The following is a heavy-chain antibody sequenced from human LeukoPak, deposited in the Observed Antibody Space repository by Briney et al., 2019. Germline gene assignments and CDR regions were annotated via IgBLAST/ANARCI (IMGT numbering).Heavy chain of an antibody. J-gene: IGHJ4*02. V-gene: IGHV3-23*01. CDR2: TSGSGGST. CDR3: AKDRGLVGATPSNFDY. D-gene: IGHD1-26*01. CDR1: GFTFSSYA. Sequence: TGGSLRLSCAASGFTFSSYAMNWVRQAPGKGLEWVSGTSGSGGSTYYADSVRGRFTISRDNSKKTVYVQMNSLRAEDTAIYYCAKDRGLVGATPSNFDYWGQGTLVTVSS.